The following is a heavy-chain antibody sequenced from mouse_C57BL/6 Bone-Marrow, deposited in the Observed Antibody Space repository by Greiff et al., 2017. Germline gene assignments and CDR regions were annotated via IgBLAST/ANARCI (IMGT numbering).Heavy chain of an antibody. V-gene: IGHV5-6*01. CDR3: ARHDYAGCAY. J-gene: IGHJ3*01. CDR1: GFTFSSYG. Sequence: EVQLVESGGDLVKPGGSLKLSCAASGFTFSSYGMSWVRQTPDKRLEWVATISSGGSYTYYPDSVKGRFTISRDNAKNTLYLQMSSLKSEDTAMYYCARHDYAGCAYWGQGTLVTVSA. D-gene: IGHD2-13*01. CDR2: ISSGGSYT.